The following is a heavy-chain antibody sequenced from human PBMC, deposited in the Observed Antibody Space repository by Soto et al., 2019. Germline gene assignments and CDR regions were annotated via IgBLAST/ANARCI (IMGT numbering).Heavy chain of an antibody. J-gene: IGHJ3*02. V-gene: IGHV3-30*18. CDR2: ISKDGSKK. D-gene: IGHD3-9*01. CDR3: ANPSGYYFGLGSHDEASDM. CDR1: GFMFSGFG. Sequence: QVQLVESGGGMVQPGRSLRLSCAASGFMFSGFGMHWVRQAPGKGLQWVAGISKDGSKKYYADSVKGRFTISRDNSKKTLYLQMNSLRAEDTAVYYCANPSGYYFGLGSHDEASDMWGQGTVVTVFS.